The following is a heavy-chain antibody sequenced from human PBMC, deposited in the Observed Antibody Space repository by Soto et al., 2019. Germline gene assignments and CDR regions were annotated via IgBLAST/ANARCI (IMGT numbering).Heavy chain of an antibody. J-gene: IGHJ5*02. CDR3: ARERTRGFDP. CDR2: MNPNSGNT. CDR1: GYTFTSYD. Sequence: QVQLVQSGAEVKKPGASVKVSCKASGYTFTSYDINWVRPATGQGLEWMGWMNPNSGNTAYAQTFLGRVTMTRNTSISTAYIELSILRSEDTAVYYCARERTRGFDPGGQGTLFTVSS. V-gene: IGHV1-8*01.